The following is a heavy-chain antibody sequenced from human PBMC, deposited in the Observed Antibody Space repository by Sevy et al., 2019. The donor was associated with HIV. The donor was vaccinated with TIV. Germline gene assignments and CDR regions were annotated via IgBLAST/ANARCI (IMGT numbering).Heavy chain of an antibody. CDR3: ARIPSLYGSAY. CDR2: ISPSGNNI. V-gene: IGHV3-48*03. Sequence: GGSLRLSCAASGFPFSSYEMHWVRQAPGKGLEWVSKISPSGNNIKCEDSVQGRLTISRDNDKNSLYLEMNSLRAEDTAVYYCARIPSLYGSAYWGQGPLVTVSS. CDR1: GFPFSSYE. D-gene: IGHD3-10*01. J-gene: IGHJ4*02.